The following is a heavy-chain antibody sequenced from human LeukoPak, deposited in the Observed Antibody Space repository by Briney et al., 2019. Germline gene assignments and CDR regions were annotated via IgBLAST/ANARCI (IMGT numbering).Heavy chain of an antibody. J-gene: IGHJ4*02. CDR2: INWNGGST. CDR1: GFTSADYG. Sequence: PGGSLRLSCAASGFTSADYGMSWVRHAPGKGLEWVSGINWNGGSTGYADSVKGRFTISRDNAKNSLYLQMNSLRAEDTALYYCARDLGHYYYGSGSSHWGQGTLVTVSS. CDR3: ARDLGHYYYGSGSSH. D-gene: IGHD3-10*01. V-gene: IGHV3-20*04.